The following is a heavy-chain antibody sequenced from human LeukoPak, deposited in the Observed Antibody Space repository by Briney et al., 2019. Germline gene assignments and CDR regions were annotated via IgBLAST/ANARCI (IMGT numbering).Heavy chain of an antibody. CDR1: GFTFDDYA. CDR3: ALGRGGWYFWFDP. Sequence: PGRSLGLSCAASGFTFDDYAMHWVRQAPGKGLEWVSGISWNSGSIGYADSVKGRFTISRDNAKNSLYLQMNSLRAEDTALYYCALGRGGWYFWFDPWGQGTLVTVSS. D-gene: IGHD6-19*01. J-gene: IGHJ5*02. V-gene: IGHV3-9*01. CDR2: ISWNSGSI.